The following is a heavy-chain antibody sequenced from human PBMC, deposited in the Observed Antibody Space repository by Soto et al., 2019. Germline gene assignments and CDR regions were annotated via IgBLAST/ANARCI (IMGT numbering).Heavy chain of an antibody. V-gene: IGHV4-34*02. CDR3: ARGVEMAATDFDH. CDR2: INHRGTT. J-gene: IGHJ4*02. D-gene: IGHD2-15*01. CDR1: GASFSGHY. Sequence: QVQLQQWGAGLLKSSETLSLTCAFSGASFSGHYWSWIRQAPGKGLEWIGEINHRGTTNYNPSLKSRVTISADTAKNQFSLKLSSVTAADTAVYFCARGVEMAATDFDHWGQGTLVSVSS.